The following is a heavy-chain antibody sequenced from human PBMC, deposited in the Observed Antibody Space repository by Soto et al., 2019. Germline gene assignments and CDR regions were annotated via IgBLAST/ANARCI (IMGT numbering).Heavy chain of an antibody. CDR2: ISGSGGST. J-gene: IGHJ6*02. D-gene: IGHD1-26*01. CDR3: AKDPYSRYSGSYYYYYYGMDV. CDR1: GFTFSSYA. V-gene: IGHV3-23*01. Sequence: GGSLRLSCAASGFTFSSYAMSWVRQAPGKGLEWVSAISGSGGSTYYADSVKGRFTISRDNSKNTLYLQMNSLRAEDTAVYYCAKDPYSRYSGSYYYYYYGMDVWGQGTTVTVSS.